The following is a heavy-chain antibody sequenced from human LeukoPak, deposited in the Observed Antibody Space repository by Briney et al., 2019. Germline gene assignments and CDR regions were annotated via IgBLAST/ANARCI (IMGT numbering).Heavy chain of an antibody. J-gene: IGHJ3*01. Sequence: GGSLRLSCATSGFTFSTYAMTWVRQAPGKGLEWVSGISGDGASTHYAESVKGQFTISRDNSQNTLFLQMNSLRVEDTAIYYCAKDSYVSGRPLHTFDVWGQGTMVTVSS. CDR1: GFTFSTYA. CDR3: AKDSYVSGRPLHTFDV. CDR2: ISGDGAST. D-gene: IGHD3-10*01. V-gene: IGHV3-23*01.